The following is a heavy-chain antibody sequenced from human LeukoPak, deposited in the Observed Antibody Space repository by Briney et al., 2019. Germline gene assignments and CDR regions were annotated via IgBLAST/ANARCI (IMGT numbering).Heavy chain of an antibody. Sequence: PGGSLRLSCAASKFTFSSYAMSWVRQAPGKGLEWVSGISSSGGSTYYADSVKGRFTISRDNSKSTLFLQMNSLRAEDTAVYYCAKNLNPFDSWGQGTLVAVSS. V-gene: IGHV3-23*01. CDR3: AKNLNPFDS. CDR1: KFTFSSYA. J-gene: IGHJ4*02. CDR2: ISSSGGST.